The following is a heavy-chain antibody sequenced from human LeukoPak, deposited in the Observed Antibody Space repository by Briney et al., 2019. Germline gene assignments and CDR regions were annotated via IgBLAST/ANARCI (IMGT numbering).Heavy chain of an antibody. J-gene: IGHJ5*02. CDR1: GFTFSSYS. Sequence: GSLRLSCGVSGFTFSSYSMCWVRQAPGKGLEWVSFISSSSSYIYYADSVKGRFTISRDNSKNTLYLQMNSLRAEDTAVYYCAKVRNPYCSSTSCLYWFDPWGQGTLVTVSS. V-gene: IGHV3-21*01. D-gene: IGHD2-2*01. CDR2: ISSSSSYI. CDR3: AKVRNPYCSSTSCLYWFDP.